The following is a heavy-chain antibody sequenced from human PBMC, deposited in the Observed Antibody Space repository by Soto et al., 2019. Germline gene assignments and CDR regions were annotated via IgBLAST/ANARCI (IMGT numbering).Heavy chain of an antibody. J-gene: IGHJ3*02. V-gene: IGHV1-69*01. D-gene: IGHD3-9*01. CDR3: ARARSQTGYRDAFYI. Sequence: QVQLVQSGAEVKKPGASVKVSCKASGGTFSSYSISWVRQAPGQGLEWMGGIIPIFGTANYAQKFQGRVTITADESTRTAYMELSSLRSEDTAVYYCARARSQTGYRDAFYIWGQGTMVTVSS. CDR1: GGTFSSYS. CDR2: IIPIFGTA.